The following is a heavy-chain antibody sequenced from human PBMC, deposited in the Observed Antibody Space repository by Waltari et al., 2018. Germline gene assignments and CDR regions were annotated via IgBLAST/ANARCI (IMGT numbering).Heavy chain of an antibody. CDR3: AKEGGITMIVVVITYYFDY. Sequence: EVQLVESGGGLVQPGGSLRLSCAASGFTFSSYAMSWVRQAPGKGLEWVSAISGSGGSTYYADSVKGRFTISRDNSKNTLDLQMNSLRAEDTAVYYCAKEGGITMIVVVITYYFDYWGQGTLVTVSS. CDR1: GFTFSSYA. J-gene: IGHJ4*02. CDR2: ISGSGGST. D-gene: IGHD3-22*01. V-gene: IGHV3-23*04.